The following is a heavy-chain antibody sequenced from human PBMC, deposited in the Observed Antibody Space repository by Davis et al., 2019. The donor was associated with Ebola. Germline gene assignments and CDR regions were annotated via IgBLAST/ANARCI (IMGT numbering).Heavy chain of an antibody. D-gene: IGHD1-26*01. CDR2: INHSGST. CDR1: GGSFSGYY. CDR3: ARVGILPGRHYGMDV. V-gene: IGHV4-34*01. Sequence: MPSETLSLTCAVYGGSFSGYYWSWIRQPPGKGLEWIGEINHSGSTNYNPSLKSRVTISVDTSKNQFSLKLSSVTAADTAVYYCARVGILPGRHYGMDVWGQGTTVTVSS. J-gene: IGHJ6*02.